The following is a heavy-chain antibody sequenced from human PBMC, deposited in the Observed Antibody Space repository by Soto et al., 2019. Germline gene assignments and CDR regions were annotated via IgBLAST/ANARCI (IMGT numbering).Heavy chain of an antibody. D-gene: IGHD1-26*01. V-gene: IGHV3-48*03. CDR1: GFTFSSYE. CDR3: ARGTRIGSYYYYYGMDV. J-gene: IGHJ6*02. Sequence: GGSLRLSCAASGFTFSSYEMNWVRQAPGKGLEWVSYISSSGSTIYYADSVKGRFTIARDNAKNSLYLQMNSLRAEDTAVYYCARGTRIGSYYYYYGMDVWGQGTTVTVSS. CDR2: ISSSGSTI.